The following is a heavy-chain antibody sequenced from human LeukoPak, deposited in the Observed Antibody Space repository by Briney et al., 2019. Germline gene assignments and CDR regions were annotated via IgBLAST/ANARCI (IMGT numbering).Heavy chain of an antibody. D-gene: IGHD6-6*01. V-gene: IGHV4-59*01. Sequence: PSETLSLTCTVSGGSISSYYWGWIRQPPGKGLEWIGYIYYTGNTNYNPSLKSRVTISLDTSKNQFSLKLTSVTAADTAVYYCARSASSSSRSAFDIWGQGTMVTVSS. J-gene: IGHJ3*02. CDR1: GGSISSYY. CDR2: IYYTGNT. CDR3: ARSASSSSRSAFDI.